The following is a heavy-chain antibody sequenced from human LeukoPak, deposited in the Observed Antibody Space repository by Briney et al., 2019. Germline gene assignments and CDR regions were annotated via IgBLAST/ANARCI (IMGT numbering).Heavy chain of an antibody. CDR2: IYYSGST. V-gene: IGHV4-30-4*08. Sequence: KPSETLSLTCTVSGGSISSGDYYWSWIRQPPGKGLEWIGYIYYSGSTYYNPSLKSRVTISVYTSKNQFSLKLSPVTAADTAVYYCARGGNYYYYYMDVWGKGTTVTVSS. CDR1: GGSISSGDYY. J-gene: IGHJ6*03. CDR3: ARGGNYYYYYMDV.